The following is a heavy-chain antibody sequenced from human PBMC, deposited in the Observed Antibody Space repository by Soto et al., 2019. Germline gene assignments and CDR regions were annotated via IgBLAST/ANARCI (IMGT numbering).Heavy chain of an antibody. Sequence: GGSLRLSCAASGFTFSSYGMHWVRQAPGKGLEWVAVIWYDGSNKYYADSVKGRLTISRDNSKNRLYLQMNSLRVEDTAVYYCARERAKGDYYYGMDVWGQGTTVTVSS. CDR1: GFTFSSYG. CDR2: IWYDGSNK. D-gene: IGHD1-26*01. CDR3: ARERAKGDYYYGMDV. J-gene: IGHJ6*02. V-gene: IGHV3-33*01.